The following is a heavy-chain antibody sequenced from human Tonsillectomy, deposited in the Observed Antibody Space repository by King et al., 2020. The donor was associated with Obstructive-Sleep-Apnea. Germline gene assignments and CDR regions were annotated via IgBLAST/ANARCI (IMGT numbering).Heavy chain of an antibody. CDR3: ARAASGCYYFFQT. J-gene: IGHJ1*01. V-gene: IGHV4-31*03. CDR2: IYYTGST. D-gene: IGHD3-10*01. CDR1: GGSITIGGYY. Sequence: QLQESGPGLVKPSQTLSLTCIVSGGSITIGGYYWSWIRQHPGKGLEWIGYIYYTGSTHYNPSLKSRITMSVDTPKNHFSLKLTSVTVADTAVDYCARAASGCYYFFQTWGQGTLVTVSS.